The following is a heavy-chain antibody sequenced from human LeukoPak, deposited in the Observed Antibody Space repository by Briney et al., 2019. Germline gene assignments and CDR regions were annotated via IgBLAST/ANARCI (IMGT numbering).Heavy chain of an antibody. Sequence: SETLSLTCAGYGGSFSGYYWSWIRQPPGKGLEWIGEINQSGSTNYNPSLKSRVTISVDTSKNQFSLKLSSVTAADTAVYYCARGGGYCSSTSCYRRHWFDPWGRGTLVTVSS. D-gene: IGHD2-2*02. V-gene: IGHV4-34*01. CDR1: GGSFSGYY. CDR2: INQSGST. J-gene: IGHJ5*02. CDR3: ARGGGYCSSTSCYRRHWFDP.